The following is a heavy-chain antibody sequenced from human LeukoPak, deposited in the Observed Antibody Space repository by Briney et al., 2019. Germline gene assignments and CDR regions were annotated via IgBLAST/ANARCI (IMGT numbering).Heavy chain of an antibody. J-gene: IGHJ3*02. V-gene: IGHV3-23*01. CDR2: IRWSGGST. CDR3: AKRVGPGRAFDI. D-gene: IGHD3-10*01. CDR1: GFTFSSYA. Sequence: PGGSLSLSCVASGFTFSSYAMSWVRQPPGKGLEWVAGIRWSGGSTYYADVVKGRFTITRDNSKNTLYLQVNRLRAEDTAVYYCAKRVGPGRAFDIWGQGTMVTVSS.